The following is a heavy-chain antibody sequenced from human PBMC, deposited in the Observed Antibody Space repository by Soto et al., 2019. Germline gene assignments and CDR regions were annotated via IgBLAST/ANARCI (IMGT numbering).Heavy chain of an antibody. V-gene: IGHV4-59*01. CDR2: IYYSGGT. J-gene: IGHJ4*02. CDR3: ARGVGYYVSSGYYSFDY. CDR1: GGSISSYY. D-gene: IGHD3-22*01. Sequence: PSETLSLTCTVSGGSISSYYWSWIRQPPGKGLEWIGYIYYSGGTNYNPSLKSRVTISVDTSKNQFSLKLSSVTAADTAVYYCARGVGYYVSSGYYSFDYWGQGTLVTVS.